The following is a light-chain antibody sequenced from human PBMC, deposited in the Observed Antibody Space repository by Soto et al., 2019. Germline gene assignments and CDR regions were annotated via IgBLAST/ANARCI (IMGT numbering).Light chain of an antibody. J-gene: IGKJ2*01. CDR2: DTS. Sequence: EIVMTQSPATLSVSPGERATLSCRASQSVSSSFAWYQQKPGQAPRLLIYDTSTRATGIPARFSASGSGTEFTLTISSLQSEDFAVYYCQPYNAWPPMYTFCQGTKLEIK. CDR3: QPYNAWPPMYT. CDR1: QSVSSS. V-gene: IGKV3-15*01.